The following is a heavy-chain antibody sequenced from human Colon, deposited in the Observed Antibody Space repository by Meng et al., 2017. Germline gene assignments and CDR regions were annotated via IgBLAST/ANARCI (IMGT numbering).Heavy chain of an antibody. CDR1: GYSHTNYY. Sequence: ASVKVSCKTSGYSHTNYYLHWLRQAPGQGPEWMGIINPNGGSTTYAQKFQGRVTMTGDTSTSTVYMELNSLRSEDTAMYYCARDGLLEMFSFDSWGQGTLVTVSS. CDR3: ARDGLLEMFSFDS. CDR2: INPNGGST. J-gene: IGHJ4*02. D-gene: IGHD3-10*02. V-gene: IGHV1-46*01.